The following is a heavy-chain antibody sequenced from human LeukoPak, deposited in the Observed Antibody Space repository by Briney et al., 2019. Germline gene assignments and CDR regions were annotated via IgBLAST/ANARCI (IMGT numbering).Heavy chain of an antibody. CDR3: ARDGYFGSDSVTGAGALGDYYMDV. V-gene: IGHV3-30*02. CDR2: IRYDGSNK. J-gene: IGHJ6*03. Sequence: GGSLRLSCAASGFTFSSYAMHWVRQAPGKGLEWVAFIRYDGSNKYYADSVKGRFTISRDNSKNTLYLQMNSLRAEDTALYYCARDGYFGSDSVTGAGALGDYYMDVWGKGTTVTVSS. D-gene: IGHD3-9*01. CDR1: GFTFSSYA.